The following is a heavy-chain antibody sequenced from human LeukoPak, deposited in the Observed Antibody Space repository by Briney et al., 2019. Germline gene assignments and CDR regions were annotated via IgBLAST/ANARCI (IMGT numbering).Heavy chain of an antibody. CDR3: ARVRGYSYGPDDY. J-gene: IGHJ4*02. CDR2: ISSSGSTI. D-gene: IGHD5-18*01. V-gene: IGHV3-48*01. CDR1: GFTFSSYS. Sequence: PGGSLRLSCAASGFTFSSYSMNWVRQAPGKGLEWVSYISSSGSTIYYADSVKGRFTISRDNSKNTLYLQMNSLRAEDTALFYCARVRGYSYGPDDYWGQGTLVTVSS.